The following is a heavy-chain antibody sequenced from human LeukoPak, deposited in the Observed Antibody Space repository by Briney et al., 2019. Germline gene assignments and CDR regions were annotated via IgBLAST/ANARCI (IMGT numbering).Heavy chain of an antibody. J-gene: IGHJ4*02. CDR3: ARASYCSSTSCYRPPWDY. Sequence: ASVKVSCKGSGYTFTNYAVHWVRQAPGQRLEWLGWINPGNGDTKYSQNFQGRVTVTSDTSAATAYVELNSLTSEDTAVYYCARASYCSSTSCYRPPWDYWGQGTLVTVSS. D-gene: IGHD2-2*01. CDR2: INPGNGDT. V-gene: IGHV1-3*01. CDR1: GYTFTNYA.